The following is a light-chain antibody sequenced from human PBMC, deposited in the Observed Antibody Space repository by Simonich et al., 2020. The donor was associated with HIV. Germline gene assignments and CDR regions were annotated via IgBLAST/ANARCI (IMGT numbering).Light chain of an antibody. J-gene: IGKJ1*01. CDR3: QQYYSTPPT. Sequence: DIVMTQSPDSLAVSLGERATINCKSSQSVLYNSNNKNYLAWYQQKPGQPPNLIIYWASTRESGVPDRFSGSGSGTDFTLTISSLQAEDVAVYSCQQYYSTPPTFGQGTKVEIK. V-gene: IGKV4-1*01. CDR1: QSVLYNSNNKNY. CDR2: WAS.